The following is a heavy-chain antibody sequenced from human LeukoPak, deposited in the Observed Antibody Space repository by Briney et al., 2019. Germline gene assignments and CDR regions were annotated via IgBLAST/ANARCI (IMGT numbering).Heavy chain of an antibody. CDR2: INGSGSYI. D-gene: IGHD3-10*01. CDR3: LRERFRGAGAPIFDF. CDR1: GFTFSDYN. J-gene: IGHJ4*02. Sequence: GGSLTLTCAASGFTFSDYNMNWVRQTPRKGLDWVARINGSGSYIYYADSVKGRSTISRENDNQSLHMQANRHRADHTVCYYVLRERFRGAGAPIFDFWGQGTLVTVSS. V-gene: IGHV3-21*03.